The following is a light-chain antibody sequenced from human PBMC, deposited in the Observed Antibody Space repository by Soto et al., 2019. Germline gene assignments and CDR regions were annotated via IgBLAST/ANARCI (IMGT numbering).Light chain of an antibody. V-gene: IGLV2-11*01. CDR1: SNDVGAYHY. J-gene: IGLJ1*01. CDR3: CSYADNYFYV. Sequence: QSVLTQPRSVSGSPGQSVTISCTGTSNDVGAYHYVSWYQHHPGKAPKLIIYDVTQRPSGIPDRFSGSKSGNTASLTISGLQADDEADYHCCSYADNYFYVFGTGTKVTAL. CDR2: DVT.